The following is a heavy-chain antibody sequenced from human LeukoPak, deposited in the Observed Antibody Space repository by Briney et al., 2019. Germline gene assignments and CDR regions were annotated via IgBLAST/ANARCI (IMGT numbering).Heavy chain of an antibody. CDR2: ISSSSSTV. Sequence: GGSLRLSCAASGFTFSDYTMNWVRQAPGKGLEWVSYISSSSSTVYDADSVKGRFTISGDNAKNSLYLQMNSLRAEDTAVYYCARNGILTGPFAPWGQGTMVTVSS. CDR1: GFTFSDYT. V-gene: IGHV3-48*04. J-gene: IGHJ3*01. D-gene: IGHD3-9*01. CDR3: ARNGILTGPFAP.